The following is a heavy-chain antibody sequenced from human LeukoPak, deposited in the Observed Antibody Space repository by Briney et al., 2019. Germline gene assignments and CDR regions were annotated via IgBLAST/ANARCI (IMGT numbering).Heavy chain of an antibody. V-gene: IGHV3-23*01. J-gene: IGHJ4*02. CDR2: ISGSGGST. CDR3: ARAGGGWCIWDY. D-gene: IGHD2-21*01. Sequence: GGSLRLSCAASGFTFSSHAMSWVRQAPGKGLEWVSGISGSGGSTYYADSVKGRFTISRDNPKNTLYLQMNSLRAEDTAVYYCARAGGGWCIWDYWGQGTLVTASS. CDR1: GFTFSSHA.